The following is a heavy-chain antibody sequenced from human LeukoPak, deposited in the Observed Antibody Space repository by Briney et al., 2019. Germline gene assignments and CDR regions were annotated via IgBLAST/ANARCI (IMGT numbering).Heavy chain of an antibody. Sequence: PGGPLRLSCAASGFTVSSNYMSWVRQAPGKGLEWVSVIYSGGSTYYADSVKGRFTISRDNSKNTLYLQMNSQRAEDTAVYYCARDGEWELPPAFDIWGQGTMVTVSS. CDR1: GFTVSSNY. CDR2: IYSGGST. D-gene: IGHD1-26*01. J-gene: IGHJ3*02. V-gene: IGHV3-66*02. CDR3: ARDGEWELPPAFDI.